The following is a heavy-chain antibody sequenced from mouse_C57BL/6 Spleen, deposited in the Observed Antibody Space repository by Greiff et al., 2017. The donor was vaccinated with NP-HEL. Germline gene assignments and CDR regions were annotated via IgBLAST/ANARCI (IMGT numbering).Heavy chain of an antibody. Sequence: EVKLLESGPGMVKPSQSLSLTCTVTGYSITSGYDWHWIRHFPGNKLEWMGYISYSGSTNYNPSLKSRISITHDTSKNHFFLKLNSVTTEDTATYYCARGATTDYFDYWGQGTTLTVSS. CDR1: GYSITSGYD. CDR3: ARGATTDYFDY. J-gene: IGHJ2*01. V-gene: IGHV3-1*01. CDR2: ISYSGST. D-gene: IGHD1-1*01.